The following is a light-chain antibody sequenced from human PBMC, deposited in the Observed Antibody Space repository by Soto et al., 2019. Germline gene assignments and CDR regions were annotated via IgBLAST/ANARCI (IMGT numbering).Light chain of an antibody. J-gene: IGKJ4*01. Sequence: DIQMTQSPSTLPASVGDRVSITRRASQSINSWLAWYQQKPGKAPKLLIYKASTLESGVPLRFSGSESGTVFTLTISNLQPDDIATYYCQQYNAYPLTFGGGTKVDLK. CDR1: QSINSW. CDR3: QQYNAYPLT. CDR2: KAS. V-gene: IGKV1-5*03.